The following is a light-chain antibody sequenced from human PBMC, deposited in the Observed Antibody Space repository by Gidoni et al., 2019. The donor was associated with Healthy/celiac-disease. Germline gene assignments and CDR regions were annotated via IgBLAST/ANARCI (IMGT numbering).Light chain of an antibody. Sequence: DIQMTQSPSSLSASVGDRVTITCQVSQDISNYLNWYQQKPGKAPKLLIYDASNLETGVPSRFSGSGSGTDFTFTISSLQPEDIATYYCQQYDNPPLTFGGXTKVEIK. V-gene: IGKV1-33*01. J-gene: IGKJ4*01. CDR1: QDISNY. CDR2: DAS. CDR3: QQYDNPPLT.